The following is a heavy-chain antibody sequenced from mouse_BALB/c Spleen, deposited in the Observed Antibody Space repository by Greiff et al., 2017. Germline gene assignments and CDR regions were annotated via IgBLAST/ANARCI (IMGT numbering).Heavy chain of an antibody. Sequence: QVQLKQSGAELVKPGASVKLSCKTSGYTFTSYWIQWVKQRPGQGLGWIGEIFPGTGTTYYNEKFKGKATLTIDTSSSTAYMQLSSLTSEDSAVYFCAVGSSYFYAMDYWGQGTSVTVSS. V-gene: IGHV1S132*01. CDR3: AVGSSYFYAMDY. J-gene: IGHJ4*01. CDR2: IFPGTGTT. CDR1: GYTFTSYW. D-gene: IGHD1-1*01.